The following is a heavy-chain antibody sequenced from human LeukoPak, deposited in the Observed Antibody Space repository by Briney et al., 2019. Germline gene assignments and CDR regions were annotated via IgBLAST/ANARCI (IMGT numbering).Heavy chain of an antibody. CDR1: GSSISGVYY. V-gene: IGHV4-38-2*02. CDR3: VTGATVTTLYYFDY. J-gene: IGHJ4*02. D-gene: IGHD4-17*01. Sequence: PSETLSLTCTVSGSSISGVYYWGWIRQPPGMGLEWIGSTYHSGSTNYNPSFKSRVTISADTSKSQFSLKLSPVTAADTAIYYCVTGATVTTLYYFDYWGQGTLVTVSS. CDR2: TYHSGST.